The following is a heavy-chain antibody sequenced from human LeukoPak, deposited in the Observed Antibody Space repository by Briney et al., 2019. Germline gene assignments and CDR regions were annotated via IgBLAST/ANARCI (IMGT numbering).Heavy chain of an antibody. Sequence: GGSLRLSCAASGFTFSSYGMHWVRQAPGKGLEWVAVISYDGSNKYYADSVKGRFTISRDSSKNTLYLQMNGLRAEDTAVYYCAKSFGSRQQLVLSKHPGDYWGQGTLVTVSS. CDR1: GFTFSSYG. V-gene: IGHV3-30*18. CDR2: ISYDGSNK. CDR3: AKSFGSRQQLVLSKHPGDY. D-gene: IGHD6-13*01. J-gene: IGHJ4*02.